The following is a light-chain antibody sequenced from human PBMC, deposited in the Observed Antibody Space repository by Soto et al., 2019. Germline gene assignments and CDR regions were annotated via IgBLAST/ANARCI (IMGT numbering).Light chain of an antibody. V-gene: IGKV3-15*01. CDR2: GAS. Sequence: EVVMTQSPATVSVSPGEGVTLSCRASQTISNDLAWYQQKPGQAPRLLIYGASTRATGVPARFSGGGSGTEFTLTISSLQSEDFAFYYSQQNNKWPPVPFGGGTKVEIK. J-gene: IGKJ4*01. CDR1: QTISND. CDR3: QQNNKWPPVP.